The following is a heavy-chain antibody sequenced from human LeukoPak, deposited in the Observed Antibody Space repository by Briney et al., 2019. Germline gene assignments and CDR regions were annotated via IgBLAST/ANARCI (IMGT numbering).Heavy chain of an antibody. D-gene: IGHD3-9*01. CDR3: ARTRIYYDILSGYHYFDY. V-gene: IGHV4-30-4*01. J-gene: IGHJ4*02. Sequence: SQTLSLTCTVSGGSLRSGDYSWGWLRQPPGMGREWIGYIYYSGRTYYNPSLKSRVTISVDTSKNQFSRKLSSVTAADTAVYYCARTRIYYDILSGYHYFDYGGQGTLVTVS. CDR1: GGSLRSGDYS. CDR2: IYYSGRT.